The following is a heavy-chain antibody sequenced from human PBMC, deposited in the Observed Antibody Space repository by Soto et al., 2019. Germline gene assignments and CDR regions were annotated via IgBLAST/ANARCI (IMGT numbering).Heavy chain of an antibody. D-gene: IGHD4-17*01. CDR3: VRVEGPPTVNGHHHYYAEDA. CDR2: IFDGGSA. CDR1: GGTITYYY. Sequence: PSENLSLTCTVSGGTITYYYWSWIRQAPGKGLEWLGYIFDGGSANYNPSLKSQVSFSLDKSQNQLSLKLTSVTAADTAIYYWVRVEGPPTVNGHHHYYAEDACGQGTAVIVSS. J-gene: IGHJ6*02. V-gene: IGHV4-59*12.